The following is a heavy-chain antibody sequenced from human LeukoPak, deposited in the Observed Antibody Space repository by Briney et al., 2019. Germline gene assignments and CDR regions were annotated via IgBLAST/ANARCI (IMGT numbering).Heavy chain of an antibody. V-gene: IGHV2-70*01. Sequence: SGPTLVNPTQTLTLTCTFSGFSLSTSRMCVSWIRQPPGKALEWLALIDWDDDKYYSTSLKTRLTISKYTSKNQVVLTMTNMDPVDTATYYCARAPGYGDPFDYWGQGTLVTVSS. J-gene: IGHJ4*02. CDR3: ARAPGYGDPFDY. CDR2: IDWDDDK. CDR1: GFSLSTSRMC. D-gene: IGHD4-17*01.